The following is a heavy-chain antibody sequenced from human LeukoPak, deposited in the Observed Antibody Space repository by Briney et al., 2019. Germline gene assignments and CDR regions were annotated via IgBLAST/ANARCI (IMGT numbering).Heavy chain of an antibody. CDR3: ALDTYYDILTGSGYFDY. V-gene: IGHV2-5*02. J-gene: IGHJ4*02. D-gene: IGHD3-9*01. Sequence: SGPTPVNPTQTLTLTCTFSGFSLSTSGVGVAWIRQPPGKALEWLALIYWDDDKRYSPSLKSRLTITKDTSKNQVVLTLTNMDPVDTATYYCALDTYYDILTGSGYFDYWGQGTLVTVSS. CDR1: GFSLSTSGVG. CDR2: IYWDDDK.